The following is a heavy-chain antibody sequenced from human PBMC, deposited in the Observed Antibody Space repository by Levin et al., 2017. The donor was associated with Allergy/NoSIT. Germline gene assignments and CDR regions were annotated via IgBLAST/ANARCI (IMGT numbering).Heavy chain of an antibody. D-gene: IGHD6-13*01. CDR2: GFYSGTT. V-gene: IGHV4-59*01. CDR3: ARATRSSLIYYFDY. CDR1: GDSISRFY. J-gene: IGHJ4*02. Sequence: TLSLTCTVSGDSISRFYWSWIRQPPGRGLEWIGNGFYSGTTNYNPSLKSRVTILVDTSKNQFSLKLSSVTAADTAVYYCARATRSSLIYYFDYWGPGTLVTVSS.